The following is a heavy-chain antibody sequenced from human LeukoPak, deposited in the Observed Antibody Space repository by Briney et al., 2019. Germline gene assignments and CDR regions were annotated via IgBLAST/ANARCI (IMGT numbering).Heavy chain of an antibody. CDR1: GFTFSSYG. V-gene: IGHV3-23*01. CDR3: ATSGSYNY. Sequence: PGGSLRLSCAASGFTFSSYGMSWVRQAPGKGLEWVSGISGSGGTTYYADSAKGRFTISRDSSKNTLYLQMNSLRAEDTAVYYCATSGSYNYWGQGTLVTVSS. CDR2: ISGSGGTT. J-gene: IGHJ4*02. D-gene: IGHD1-26*01.